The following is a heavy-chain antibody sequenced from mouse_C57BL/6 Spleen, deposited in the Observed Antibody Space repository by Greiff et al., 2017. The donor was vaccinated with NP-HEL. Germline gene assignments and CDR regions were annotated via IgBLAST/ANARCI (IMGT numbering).Heavy chain of an antibody. CDR1: GFNIKDYY. D-gene: IGHD1-1*01. CDR2: IDPEDGDT. CDR3: TITTVVADFDV. Sequence: EVQLQQSGAELVRPGASVKLSCTASGFNIKDYYMHWVKQRPEQGLEWIGRIDPEDGDTEYAPKFQGKATMTADTSSNTAYLQLSSLTSEDTAVYYCTITTVVADFDVWGTGTTVTVSS. V-gene: IGHV14-1*01. J-gene: IGHJ1*03.